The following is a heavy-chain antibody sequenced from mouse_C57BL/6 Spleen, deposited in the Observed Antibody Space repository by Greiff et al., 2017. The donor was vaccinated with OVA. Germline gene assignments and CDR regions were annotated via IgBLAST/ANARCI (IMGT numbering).Heavy chain of an antibody. CDR3: AKLGRDY. Sequence: QVQLQQPGAELVTPGASVKLSCKASGYTFTSYWMQWVKQRPGQGLEWIGEIDPSDSYTNYKQKFKGKATLTVDTSSSTAYMQLSSLTSEDSAVYYCAKLGRDYWGKGTTLTVSS. CDR1: GYTFTSYW. V-gene: IGHV1-50*01. D-gene: IGHD4-1*01. CDR2: IDPSDSYT. J-gene: IGHJ2*01.